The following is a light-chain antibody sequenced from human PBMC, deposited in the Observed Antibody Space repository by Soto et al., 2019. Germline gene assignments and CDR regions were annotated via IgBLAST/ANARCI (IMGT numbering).Light chain of an antibody. CDR2: AAS. V-gene: IGKV1-27*01. J-gene: IGKJ3*01. CDR3: RSITVPLIFT. CDR1: QGISNY. Sequence: DIQMTQSPSSLSASVGDRVTITCRASQGISNYLAWYQQKPGKVPKILIYAASTLQSGVPSRFSGSGSGTEFTLTISSLQAEDVATYYCRSITVPLIFTFGPGTKVDIK.